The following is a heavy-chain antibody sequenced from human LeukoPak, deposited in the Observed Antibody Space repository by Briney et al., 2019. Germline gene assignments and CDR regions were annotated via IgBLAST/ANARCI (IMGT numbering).Heavy chain of an antibody. D-gene: IGHD2-15*01. J-gene: IGHJ6*03. CDR1: GFTFDDYA. V-gene: IGHV3-9*01. Sequence: GGSLRLSCAASGFTFDDYAMHWVRQAPGKGLEWVSGISWNSGSIGYADSVKGRFTISRDNAKNSLYLQMNSLRDEDTAVYYCARDFWGYSGDYYYMDVGGRGTTLTVSS. CDR2: ISWNSGSI. CDR3: ARDFWGYSGDYYYMDV.